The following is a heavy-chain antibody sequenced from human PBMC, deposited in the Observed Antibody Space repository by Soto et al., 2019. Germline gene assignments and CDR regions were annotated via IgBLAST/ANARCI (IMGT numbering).Heavy chain of an antibody. J-gene: IGHJ6*02. CDR1: GFTFKNYD. CDR3: ARGETYVSTGDGYFYYYGMDV. D-gene: IGHD7-27*01. V-gene: IGHV3-13*04. Sequence: EVQLVESGGGLVQPGGSLRLSCVASGFTFKNYDMHWVRQGTGTGLEWVSTSGSAGDTYYAGSVKGRFTISRENAKNSLSLQMNSLRAGDTAVYYCARGETYVSTGDGYFYYYGMDVWGLGTTVTVSS. CDR2: SGSAGDT.